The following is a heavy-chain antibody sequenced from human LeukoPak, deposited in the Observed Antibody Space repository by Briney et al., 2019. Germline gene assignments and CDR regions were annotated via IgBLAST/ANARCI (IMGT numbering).Heavy chain of an antibody. CDR1: GFTFSSYA. Sequence: GGSLRLSCAASGFTFSSYAMSWVRQAPGKGLEWVSGINWNGGSTGYADSVKGRFTISRDNAKNSLYLQMNSLRAEDTALYYCAREGYSFYYYYGMDVWGQGTTVTVSS. J-gene: IGHJ6*02. CDR3: AREGYSFYYYYGMDV. V-gene: IGHV3-20*04. CDR2: INWNGGST. D-gene: IGHD5-18*01.